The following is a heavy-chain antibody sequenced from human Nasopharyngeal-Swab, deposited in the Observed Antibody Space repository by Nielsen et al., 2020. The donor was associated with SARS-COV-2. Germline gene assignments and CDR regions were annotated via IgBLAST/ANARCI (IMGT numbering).Heavy chain of an antibody. Sequence: GSLRLSCAASGFTVSSNYMSWVRQAPGKGLEWVSVIYSGGSTYYADSVKGRFTISRDNSKNTLYLQMNSLRAEDTAVYYCAGVGGYCSSTSCYWGMDVWGQGTTVTVSS. CDR1: GFTVSSNY. D-gene: IGHD2-2*01. CDR3: AGVGGYCSSTSCYWGMDV. CDR2: IYSGGST. J-gene: IGHJ6*02. V-gene: IGHV3-53*05.